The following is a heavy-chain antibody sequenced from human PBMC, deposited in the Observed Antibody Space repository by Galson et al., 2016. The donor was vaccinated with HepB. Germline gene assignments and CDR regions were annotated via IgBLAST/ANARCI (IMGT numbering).Heavy chain of an antibody. D-gene: IGHD3-10*01. CDR2: ISHSGST. J-gene: IGHJ1*01. CDR1: GGPISNSNW. CDR3: TRESGAFVPFGY. Sequence: SETLSLTCAVSGGPISNSNWWSWVRRPPGKGLEWIGEISHSGSTHYNPSLKSRVSLSSDMSRDESSLKLNSVTAADTAIYFCTRESGAFVPFGYWGQGALVTVSS. V-gene: IGHV4-4*02.